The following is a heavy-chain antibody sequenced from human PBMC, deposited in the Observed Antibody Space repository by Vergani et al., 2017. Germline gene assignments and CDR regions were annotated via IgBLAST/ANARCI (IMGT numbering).Heavy chain of an antibody. CDR3: AIRGGAFSIGLPLIHFDF. CDR1: GDSISSTNW. Sequence: QVQLQESGPGLVKPPGTLSLTCAVSGDSISSTNWWSWVRQSPGKGLESIGQIYHSGSTNYNPSLKSRVTMLIDKAKNQFSLKLTSWTCPDTAVYYCAIRGGAFSIGLPLIHFDFWGQGALVTVAS. CDR2: IYHSGST. V-gene: IGHV4-4*03. J-gene: IGHJ4*02. D-gene: IGHD3-16*01.